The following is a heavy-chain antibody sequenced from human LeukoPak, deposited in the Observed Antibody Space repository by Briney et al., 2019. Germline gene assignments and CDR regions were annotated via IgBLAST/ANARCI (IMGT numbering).Heavy chain of an antibody. CDR1: GFTFDDYG. Sequence: GGSLRLSCAAPGFTFDDYGMSWVRQAPGKGLEWVSGINWNGGSTGYADSVKGRFTISRDNAKNSLYLQMNSLRAEDTALYYCARGGLHYYFDYWGQGTLVTVSS. CDR3: ARGGLHYYFDY. CDR2: INWNGGST. J-gene: IGHJ4*02. V-gene: IGHV3-20*04.